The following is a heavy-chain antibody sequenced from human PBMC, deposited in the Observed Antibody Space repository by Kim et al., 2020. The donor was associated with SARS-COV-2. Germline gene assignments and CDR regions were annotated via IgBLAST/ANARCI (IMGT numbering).Heavy chain of an antibody. CDR3: ARGGIGDAFDI. CDR2: T. D-gene: IGHD6-13*01. J-gene: IGHJ3*02. Sequence: TYYSPSLKTRVTISVDTSKNQCSLKLSAGTAEDTAVYYCARGGIGDAFDIWGQGTMVTVSS. V-gene: IGHV4-39*01.